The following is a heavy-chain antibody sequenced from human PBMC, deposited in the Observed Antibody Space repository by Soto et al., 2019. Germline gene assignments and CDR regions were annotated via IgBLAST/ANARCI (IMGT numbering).Heavy chain of an antibody. D-gene: IGHD3-3*01. CDR2: IYYSGST. CDR3: ARGIRFLEWLSPYYFDS. CDR1: GGSISSYY. Sequence: PSETLSLTCTVSGGSISSYYWSWIRQPPGKGLEWIGYIYYSGSTNYNPSLKSRVTISVDTSKNQFSLKLSSVTAADTAVYYCARGIRFLEWLSPYYFDSWGQGTLVTVSS. J-gene: IGHJ4*02. V-gene: IGHV4-59*01.